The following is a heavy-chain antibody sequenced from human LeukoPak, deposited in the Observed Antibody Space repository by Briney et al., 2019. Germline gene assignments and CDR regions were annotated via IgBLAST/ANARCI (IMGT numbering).Heavy chain of an antibody. J-gene: IGHJ4*02. CDR1: GGSFSGYY. V-gene: IGHV4-34*01. D-gene: IGHD6-19*01. Sequence: PSETLSLTCAVYGGSFSGYYWSWIRQPPGNGLEWIGEINHSGSTNYNPSLKSRVTISVDTSKNQFSLKLSSVTAADTAVYYCARGPRNGNPGTLAVAGLGDWGQGTLVTVSS. CDR2: INHSGST. CDR3: ARGPRNGNPGTLAVAGLGD.